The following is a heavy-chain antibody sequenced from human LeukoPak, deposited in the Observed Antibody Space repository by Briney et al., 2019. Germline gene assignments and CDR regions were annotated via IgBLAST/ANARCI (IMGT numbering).Heavy chain of an antibody. CDR1: GFTFSSSA. J-gene: IGHJ4*02. V-gene: IGHV3-23*01. D-gene: IGHD5-24*01. CDR3: AKSGYNSFDY. CDR2: ISGSGSGRST. Sequence: GGSLRLSCAASGFTFSSSAMSWVRQAPGKGLEWVSSISGSGSGRSTYYADSVKGPFTISRDNSKNTLYLQMNSLRAEDTAVYYCAKSGYNSFDYWGQGTLVTVSS.